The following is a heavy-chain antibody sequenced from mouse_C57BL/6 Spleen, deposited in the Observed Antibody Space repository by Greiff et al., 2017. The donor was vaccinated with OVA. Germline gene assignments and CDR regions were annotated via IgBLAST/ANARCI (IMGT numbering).Heavy chain of an antibody. CDR3: ARSYCGSEGDFDV. CDR1: GYTFTSYW. V-gene: IGHV1-52*01. D-gene: IGHD1-1*01. CDR2: IDPSDSET. Sequence: QVQLQQPGAELVRPGSSVKLSCKASGYTFTSYWMHWVKQRPIQGLEWIGNIDPSDSETHYNQKFKDKATLTVDKSSSTAYMQLSSLTSEDSAVYYCARSYCGSEGDFDVWGTGTTVTVSS. J-gene: IGHJ1*03.